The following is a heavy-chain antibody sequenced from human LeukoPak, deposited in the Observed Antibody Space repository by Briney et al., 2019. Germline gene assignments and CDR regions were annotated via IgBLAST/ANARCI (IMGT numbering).Heavy chain of an antibody. CDR1: GYSFTNYW. CDR3: ARHGSVAVAGQYSPEGY. J-gene: IGHJ4*02. CDR2: IYPGDSDT. V-gene: IGHV5-51*01. Sequence: GESLQISCKGSGYSFTNYWIGWVRQVPGKGLEWMRIIYPGDSDTRYSPSFQGQVTISADKSISTAYLQWSSLKASDTAMYYCARHGSVAVAGQYSPEGYWGQGTLVTVSS. D-gene: IGHD6-19*01.